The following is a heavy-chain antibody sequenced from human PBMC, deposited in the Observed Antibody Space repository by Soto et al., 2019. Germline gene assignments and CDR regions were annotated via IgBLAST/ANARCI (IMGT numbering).Heavy chain of an antibody. Sequence: EVQLLESGGGLVQPGGSLRLSCAASGFTFSSYAMTWVRQAPGKGLEWVSAITGSGGNTNHLDSVKGRFTISRDNSRNPLYLQMNSLRAVDTAVYCCAKVGSYYKSFDHWYFDLWGRGTLVTVSS. CDR1: GFTFSSYA. J-gene: IGHJ2*01. CDR2: ITGSGGNT. CDR3: AKVGSYYKSFDHWYFDL. D-gene: IGHD3-10*01. V-gene: IGHV3-23*01.